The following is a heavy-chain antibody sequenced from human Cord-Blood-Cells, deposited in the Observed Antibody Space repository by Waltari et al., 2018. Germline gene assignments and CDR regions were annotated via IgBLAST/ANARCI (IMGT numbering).Heavy chain of an antibody. J-gene: IGHJ4*02. D-gene: IGHD6-13*01. CDR3: ARPYSSSWYRGYFDY. V-gene: IGHV4-39*01. CDR1: GGSISSSSYY. CDR2: IYYSGST. Sequence: QLQLQESGPGLVKPSETLSLTCTVSGGSISSSSYYWGWIRQPPGKGLEWIGSIYYSGSTYYNPSLKSRVTISVDTSKNQFSLKLSSVTAADTAVYYCARPYSSSWYRGYFDYWGQGTLVTVSS.